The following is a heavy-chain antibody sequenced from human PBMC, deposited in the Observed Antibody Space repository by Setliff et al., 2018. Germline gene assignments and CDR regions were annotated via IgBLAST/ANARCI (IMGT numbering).Heavy chain of an antibody. V-gene: IGHV4-38-2*02. CDR3: ARDLIDPDYGDYLSFYYYGMDV. Sequence: SETLSLTCTVSGYSISSGYYWSWLRQPPGKGLEWIGEINHSGSTNYNPSLKSRVTISVDTSKNQFSLKLSSVTAEDTAVYYCARDLIDPDYGDYLSFYYYGMDVWGQGTTVTVS. J-gene: IGHJ6*01. CDR1: GYSISSGYY. D-gene: IGHD4-17*01. CDR2: INHSGST.